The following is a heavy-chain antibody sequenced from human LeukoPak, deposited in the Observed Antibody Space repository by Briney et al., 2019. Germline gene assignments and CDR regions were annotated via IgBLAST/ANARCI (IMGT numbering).Heavy chain of an antibody. CDR3: AREFADIYYGSGSDAGGWFDP. Sequence: PSETLSLTCTVSGGSISRYYWSWIRQPPGKGLEWIGYIYYSGSTNYNPSLKSRVTISVDTSKNQFSLKLSSVTAADTAVYYCAREFADIYYGSGSDAGGWFDPWGQGTLVTVSS. V-gene: IGHV4-59*01. CDR1: GGSISRYY. D-gene: IGHD3-10*01. CDR2: IYYSGST. J-gene: IGHJ5*02.